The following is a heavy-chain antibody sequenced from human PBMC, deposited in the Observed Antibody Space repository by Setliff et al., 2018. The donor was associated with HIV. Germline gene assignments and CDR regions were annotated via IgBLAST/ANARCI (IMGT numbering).Heavy chain of an antibody. CDR3: TTGTRLVD. CDR1: GFSINNYD. J-gene: IGHJ4*02. Sequence: PGGSLRLSCVASGFSINNYDMNWVRQAPGKGLEWVGRIKSKTDGGTTDYAAPVKGRFTISRDDSKNTLYLQMNSLKTEDTAVYYCTTGTRLVDWGQGALVTVSS. D-gene: IGHD2-21*01. V-gene: IGHV3-15*01. CDR2: IKSKTDGGTT.